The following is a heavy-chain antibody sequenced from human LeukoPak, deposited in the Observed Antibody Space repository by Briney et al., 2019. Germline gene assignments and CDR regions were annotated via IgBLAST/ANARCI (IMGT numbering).Heavy chain of an antibody. Sequence: GGSLRLSCAASGFTFSSYAMSWVRQAPGKGLEWVSGISGSGGSTYYADSVKGRFTISRDNSKNTLYLQMNSLRAEDTAVYYCFSGYSYGPEDYWGQGTLVTVSS. J-gene: IGHJ4*01. CDR3: FSGYSYGPEDY. CDR1: GFTFSSYA. D-gene: IGHD5-18*01. V-gene: IGHV3-23*01. CDR2: ISGSGGST.